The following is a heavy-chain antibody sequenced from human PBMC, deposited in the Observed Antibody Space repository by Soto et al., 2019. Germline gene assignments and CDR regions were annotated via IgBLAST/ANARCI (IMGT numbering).Heavy chain of an antibody. CDR3: ARISIAAAGTPHDY. D-gene: IGHD6-13*01. J-gene: IGHJ4*02. V-gene: IGHV4-39*07. Sequence: PSETLSLTCIVSGGSISSSDYYWSWIRQPPGKGLEWIGEIYHSGSTNYNPSLKSRVTISVDKSKNQFSLKLSSVTAADTAVYYCARISIAAAGTPHDYWGQGTLVTVSS. CDR2: IYHSGST. CDR1: GGSISSSDYY.